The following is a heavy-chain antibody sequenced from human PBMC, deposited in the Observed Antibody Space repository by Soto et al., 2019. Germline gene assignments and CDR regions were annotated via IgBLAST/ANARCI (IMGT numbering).Heavy chain of an antibody. CDR3: AKIPAPERITQYY. CDR1: GFTFSSYA. V-gene: IGHV3-23*01. D-gene: IGHD3-10*01. CDR2: ISGSGGST. Sequence: GGSLRLSCAASGFTFSSYAMSWVRQAPGKGLEWVSAISGSGGSTYYADSVKGRFTISRDNAKNTLYLQMNSLRAEDTAVYYCAKIPAPERITQYYWGQGTLVTVSS. J-gene: IGHJ4*02.